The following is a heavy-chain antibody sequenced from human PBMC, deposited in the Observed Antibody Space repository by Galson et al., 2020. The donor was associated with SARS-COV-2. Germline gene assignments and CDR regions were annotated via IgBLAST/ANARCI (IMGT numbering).Heavy chain of an antibody. CDR3: ARDHTWGSGGSVDY. J-gene: IGHJ4*02. Sequence: GESLKISCAASGFTLNSYTMHWVRQAPAKGLERVAVISYDGTNKYYADSVKGRFTISRDNSKNTLYLQMNSLRAEDKAVYYCARDHTWGSGGSVDYWGQGTLVTVSS. D-gene: IGHD3-10*01. V-gene: IGHV3-30*04. CDR2: ISYDGTNK. CDR1: GFTLNSYT.